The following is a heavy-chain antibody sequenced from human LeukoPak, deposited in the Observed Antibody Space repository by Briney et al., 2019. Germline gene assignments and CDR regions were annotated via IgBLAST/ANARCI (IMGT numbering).Heavy chain of an antibody. J-gene: IGHJ4*02. CDR3: ARGQQLEAYFDY. V-gene: IGHV4-34*01. CDR2: INHSGST. D-gene: IGHD6-13*01. Sequence: SETLSLTCAVYGGSFSGYYWSWIRQPPGKGLEWIGEINHSGSTNYNPSLKSRVTISVHTSKNQSSLKLSSVTAADTAVYYCARGQQLEAYFDYWGQGTLVTVSS. CDR1: GGSFSGYY.